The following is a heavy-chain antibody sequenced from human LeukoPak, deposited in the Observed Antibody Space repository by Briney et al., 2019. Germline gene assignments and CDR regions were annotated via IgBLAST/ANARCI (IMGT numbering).Heavy chain of an antibody. V-gene: IGHV3-33*08. CDR1: GFTFSMYG. CDR3: ARSSWGSYYPLFDY. D-gene: IGHD3-10*01. Sequence: GGSLRLSCAAFGFTFSMYGMHWVRQAPGKGLEWVAVIWYDGTNKYYADSVKGRFTISRDNSKNTLYLQMNSLRAEDTAVYYCARSSWGSYYPLFDYWGQGTLVTVSS. J-gene: IGHJ4*02. CDR2: IWYDGTNK.